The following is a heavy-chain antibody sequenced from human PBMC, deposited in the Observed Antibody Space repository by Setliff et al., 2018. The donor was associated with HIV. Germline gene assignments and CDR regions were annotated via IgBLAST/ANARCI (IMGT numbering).Heavy chain of an antibody. CDR3: ARGSWGSCRFDY. CDR2: IYIRGT. D-gene: IGHD6-13*01. V-gene: IGHV4-4*07. Sequence: TLSLTCTVSGGAMNNNYWSWIRQPAGKGLEWIGHIYIRGTNYNPSLKTRLTMSLDTSSNQFSLNLNSVTAADTAVYYCARGSWGSCRFDYWGQGTLVTVSS. J-gene: IGHJ4*02. CDR1: GGAMNNNY.